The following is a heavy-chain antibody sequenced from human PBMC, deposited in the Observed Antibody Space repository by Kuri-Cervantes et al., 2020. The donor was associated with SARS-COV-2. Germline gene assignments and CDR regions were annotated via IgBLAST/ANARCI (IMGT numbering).Heavy chain of an antibody. J-gene: IGHJ6*03. CDR1: GFTFGDYA. Sequence: GESLKISCTASGFTFGDYAMSWFRQAPGKGLEWVGFIRSIAYGATTEYAASVKGRFTISRDGSKSIAYLQMNGLKTEDTAVYYCTRERRGYSYHYMDVWGKGTTVTVSS. CDR3: TRERRGYSYHYMDV. D-gene: IGHD5-18*01. CDR2: IRSIAYGATT. V-gene: IGHV3-49*01.